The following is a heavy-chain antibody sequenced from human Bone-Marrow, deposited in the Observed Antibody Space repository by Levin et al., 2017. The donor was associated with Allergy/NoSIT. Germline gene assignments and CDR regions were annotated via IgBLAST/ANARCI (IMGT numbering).Heavy chain of an antibody. CDR3: ARHEGGEYCSGGSCQRYAFDY. Sequence: SQTLSLPCTVSGGSIRTYFWSWIRQPPGKGLEWIGYIHYSGSTNYNRSLKSRVTISLDTSKNHFSLKLSSVTAADTAVYYCARHEGGEYCSGGSCQRYAFDYWGQGTLVTVSS. CDR1: GGSIRTYF. J-gene: IGHJ4*02. V-gene: IGHV4-59*08. CDR2: IHYSGST. D-gene: IGHD2-15*01.